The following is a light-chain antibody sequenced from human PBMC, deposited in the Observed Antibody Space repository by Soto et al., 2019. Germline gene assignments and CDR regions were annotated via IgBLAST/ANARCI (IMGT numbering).Light chain of an antibody. CDR2: DVS. Sequence: QSVLPQPRSVSGSPGQSVTISCTGTSTDVGGYNYVSWYQQHPGKVSKQMIDDVSKRPSGVPDRFSGSKSGNTASLTISGLQAEDEADYYSCSDAGRETLYVFGSGTKVTVL. V-gene: IGLV2-11*01. CDR3: CSDAGRETLYV. J-gene: IGLJ1*01. CDR1: STDVGGYNY.